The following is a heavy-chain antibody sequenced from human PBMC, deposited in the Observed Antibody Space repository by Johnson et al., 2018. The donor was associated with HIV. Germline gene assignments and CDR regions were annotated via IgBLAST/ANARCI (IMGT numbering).Heavy chain of an antibody. CDR1: GITFSSYG. CDR2: IRYDGSNK. Sequence: QVQLVESGGGVVQPGGSLRLSCAASGITFSSYGMHWFRQAPGKGLVWVAFIRYDGSNKYYADSVKGRFTISRDNSKNTLYQQMNSLRAEDTAVYYCAKDQYCGGDCYPYAFDIWGQGTIVTVSS. D-gene: IGHD2-21*02. CDR3: AKDQYCGGDCYPYAFDI. V-gene: IGHV3-30*02. J-gene: IGHJ3*02.